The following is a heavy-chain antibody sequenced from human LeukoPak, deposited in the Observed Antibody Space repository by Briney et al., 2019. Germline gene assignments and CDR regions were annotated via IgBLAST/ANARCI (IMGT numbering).Heavy chain of an antibody. CDR3: AKAGSGYSYFDH. CDR2: ISGGGGSK. D-gene: IGHD3-22*01. Sequence: GGSLRLSCAASGFIFSGYAMSWVRQAPGKGLEWVSGISGGGGSKYYADSVKGRFAISRDNSKNRLFLQMNSLRAEDTAVYYCAKAGSGYSYFDHWGQGTLVTVSS. J-gene: IGHJ4*02. V-gene: IGHV3-23*01. CDR1: GFIFSGYA.